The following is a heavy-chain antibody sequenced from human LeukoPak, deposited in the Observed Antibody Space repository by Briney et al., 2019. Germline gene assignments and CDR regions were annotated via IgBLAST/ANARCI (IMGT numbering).Heavy chain of an antibody. V-gene: IGHV1-69*04. CDR1: GGTFSSYA. CDR2: IIPILGIA. CDR3: ARDLGWATTDMQFDP. D-gene: IGHD7-27*01. J-gene: IGHJ5*02. Sequence: VASVKVSCMASGGTFSSYAISWVRQAPGQGLEWMGRIIPILGIANYAQKFQGRVTITADKSTSTAYMELSSLRSEDTAVYYCARDLGWATTDMQFDPWGQGTLVTVSS.